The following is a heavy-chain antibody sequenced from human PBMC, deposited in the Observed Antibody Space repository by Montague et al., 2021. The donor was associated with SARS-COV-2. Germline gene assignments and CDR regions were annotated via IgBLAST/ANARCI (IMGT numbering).Heavy chain of an antibody. V-gene: IGHV4-4*07. CDR3: ARNPGEYYGMDV. J-gene: IGHJ6*02. CDR1: GGSIRNYY. D-gene: IGHD3-16*01. CDR2: LYSSGSI. Sequence: SETLSLTCTVSGGSIRNYYWSWIRQPPGKGLEWIGRLYSSGSINYNPSLKTRITLSVDTSKNQLSLRLNSVTAADTAVYYCARNPGEYYGMDVWGQGTTVTVSS.